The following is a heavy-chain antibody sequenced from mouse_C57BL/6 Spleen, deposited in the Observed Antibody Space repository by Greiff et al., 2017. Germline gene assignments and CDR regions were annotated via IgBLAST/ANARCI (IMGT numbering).Heavy chain of an antibody. V-gene: IGHV1-76*01. J-gene: IGHJ3*01. D-gene: IGHD1-3*01. CDR2: FYPGSGNT. CDR3: ARGGSNYWFAY. Sequence: QVQLQQSGAELVRPGASVKLSCKASGYTFTDYYINWVKQRPGQGLEWIARFYPGSGNTYYNEKFKGKATLTAEKSSSTAYMQLSSLTSEDSAVYFCARGGSNYWFAYWGQGTLVTVSA. CDR1: GYTFTDYY.